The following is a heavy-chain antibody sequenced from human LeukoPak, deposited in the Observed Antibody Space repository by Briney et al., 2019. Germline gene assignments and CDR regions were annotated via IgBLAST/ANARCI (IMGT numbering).Heavy chain of an antibody. CDR3: ARHGLYQDYGY. D-gene: IGHD3-16*01. CDR2: VYYSGNT. J-gene: IGHJ1*01. V-gene: IGHV4-39*01. Sequence: SETLSPTCTVSGGSISSSSSFWAWIRQPPGKGLEWIGNVYYSGNTHYNPSLKSRVTISLDTSTNQFSLRLTSVTAADTVVYYCARHGLYQDYGYWGQGTLVTVSS. CDR1: GGSISSSSSF.